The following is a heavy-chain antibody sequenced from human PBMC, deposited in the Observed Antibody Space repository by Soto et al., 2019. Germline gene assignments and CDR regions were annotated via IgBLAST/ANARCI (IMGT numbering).Heavy chain of an antibody. V-gene: IGHV1-46*01. CDR2: INPSGGST. D-gene: IGHD4-17*01. Sequence: ASVKVSCKASGYTFTSYYMHWVRQAPGQGLEWMGIINPSGGSTSYAQKFQGRVTMTRDTSTSTVYMELSSLRSEDTAVYYCARAHRLNGDDYYYGMDVWGQGXTVTAYS. CDR1: GYTFTSYY. CDR3: ARAHRLNGDDYYYGMDV. J-gene: IGHJ6*02.